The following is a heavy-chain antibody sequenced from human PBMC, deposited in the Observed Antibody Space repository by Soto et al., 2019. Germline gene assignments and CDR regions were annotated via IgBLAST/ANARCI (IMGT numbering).Heavy chain of an antibody. D-gene: IGHD3-16*01. V-gene: IGHV4-59*02. CDR3: ARLAIYTAPDYSYYYMDV. J-gene: IGHJ6*03. CDR2: ISYSGST. Sequence: QVQLKESGPGLVKPSETLSLTCTVSGDSVNSYYWSWIRQPPGKGLEWIGYISYSGSTNYSPFLKSRLIISLDTSMNQLSLKLSSVTAADTAVYYCARLAIYTAPDYSYYYMDVWGKGTTLTVSS. CDR1: GDSVNSYY.